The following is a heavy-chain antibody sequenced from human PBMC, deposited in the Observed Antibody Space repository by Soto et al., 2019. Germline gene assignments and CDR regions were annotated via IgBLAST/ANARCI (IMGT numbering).Heavy chain of an antibody. CDR3: ARVKKVGYSSSWYPKANYYYYGMDV. CDR1: GYSVTSYW. V-gene: IGHV5-51*01. CDR2: IYPGDSDT. D-gene: IGHD6-13*01. J-gene: IGHJ6*02. Sequence: GESLKISCKGSGYSVTSYWIGWVRQMPGKGLEWMGIIYPGDSDTRYSPSFQGQVTISADKSISTAYLQWSSLKASDTAMYYCARVKKVGYSSSWYPKANYYYYGMDVWGQGTTVTVSS.